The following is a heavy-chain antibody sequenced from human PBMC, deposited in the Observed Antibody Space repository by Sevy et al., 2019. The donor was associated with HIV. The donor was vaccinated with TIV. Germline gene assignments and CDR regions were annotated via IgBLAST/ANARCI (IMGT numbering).Heavy chain of an antibody. J-gene: IGHJ6*02. CDR3: ARDAYCSSTSCYTYYYYYGMDV. V-gene: IGHV1-2*02. CDR1: GYTFTGYY. Sequence: ASVKVSCKASGYTFTGYYMHWVRQAPGQGLEWMGWINPNSGGTNYAQKFQGRVTKTRDTSISTAYMELSRLRSDDTAVYYCARDAYCSSTSCYTYYYYYGMDVWGQGTTVTVSS. CDR2: INPNSGGT. D-gene: IGHD2-2*02.